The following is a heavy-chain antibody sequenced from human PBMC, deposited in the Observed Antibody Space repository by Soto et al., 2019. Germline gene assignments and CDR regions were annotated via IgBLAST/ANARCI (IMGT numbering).Heavy chain of an antibody. CDR1: GFTFSSYG. D-gene: IGHD3-3*01. CDR3: AKDRDYDFWSGFDAFDI. CDR2: ISYDGSNK. Sequence: GGSLRLSCAASGFTFSSYGMHWVRQAPGKGLEWVAVISYDGSNKYYADSVKGRFTISRDNSKNTLYLKMNSLRAEDTAVNYCAKDRDYDFWSGFDAFDIWGQGTMVTVSS. V-gene: IGHV3-30*18. J-gene: IGHJ3*02.